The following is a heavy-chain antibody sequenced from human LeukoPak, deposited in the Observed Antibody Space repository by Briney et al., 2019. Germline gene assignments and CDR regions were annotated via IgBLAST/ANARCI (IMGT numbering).Heavy chain of an antibody. CDR2: ISSSSSYI. D-gene: IGHD3-22*01. J-gene: IGHJ4*02. V-gene: IGHV3-21*01. CDR3: ARGEIGYYYDSSGYYY. Sequence: GGSLRLSCAASGFTFSSYSMNWVRQVPGKGLEWVSSISSSSSYIYYADSVKGRFTISRDNAKNSLYLQMNSLRAEDTAVYYCARGEIGYYYDSSGYYYWGQGTLVTVSS. CDR1: GFTFSSYS.